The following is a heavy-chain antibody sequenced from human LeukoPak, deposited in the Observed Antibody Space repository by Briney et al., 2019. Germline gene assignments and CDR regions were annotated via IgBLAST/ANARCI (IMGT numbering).Heavy chain of an antibody. CDR3: ARALEMATTFDY. J-gene: IGHJ4*02. D-gene: IGHD5-24*01. CDR2: IWYDGSNK. Sequence: GGSLSLSCAASGFTFSSYGMHWVRPAPGKGLEWVAVIWYDGSNKYYADSVRGRFTISRDNSKNTLYLQMNSLRAEDTAVYYCARALEMATTFDYWGQGTLVTVSS. V-gene: IGHV3-33*01. CDR1: GFTFSSYG.